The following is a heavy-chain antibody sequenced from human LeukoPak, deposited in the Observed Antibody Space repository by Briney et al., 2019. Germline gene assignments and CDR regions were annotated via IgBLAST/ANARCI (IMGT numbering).Heavy chain of an antibody. CDR2: ISYSGTT. V-gene: IGHV4-59*01. J-gene: IGHJ4*02. Sequence: SETLSLTCTVSGGSIGGFYWSWIRQPPGKGLEWIGYISYSGTTNYNPSLKSRVTTSVDTSETQFSLRLSSVTAADTAVYYCARSGVGGTTVDYWGQGILVTVSS. CDR1: GGSIGGFY. CDR3: ARSGVGGTTVDY. D-gene: IGHD2/OR15-2a*01.